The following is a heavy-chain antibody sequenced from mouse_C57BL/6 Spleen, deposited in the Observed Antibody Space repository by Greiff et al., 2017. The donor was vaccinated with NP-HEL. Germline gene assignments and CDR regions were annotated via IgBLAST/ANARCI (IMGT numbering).Heavy chain of an antibody. CDR2: ISSGSSTI. D-gene: IGHD4-1*01. J-gene: IGHJ1*03. CDR1: GFTFSDYG. Sequence: EVKLMESGGGLVKPGGSLKLSCAASGFTFSDYGMHWVRQAPEKGLEWVAYISSGSSTIYYADTVKGRFTISRDNAKNTLFLQMTSLRSEDTAMYYCARTGTPFDVWGTGTTVTVSS. V-gene: IGHV5-17*01. CDR3: ARTGTPFDV.